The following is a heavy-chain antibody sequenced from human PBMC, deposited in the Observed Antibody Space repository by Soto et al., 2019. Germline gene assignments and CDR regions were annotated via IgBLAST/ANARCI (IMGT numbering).Heavy chain of an antibody. CDR1: GFTCSSYA. CDR2: ISGSGGNT. V-gene: IGHV3-23*01. J-gene: IGHJ4*02. Sequence: EVQLLESGGGLVQPGGSLKLSCAASGFTCSSYAMSWVRQAPGKGLAWVSGISGSGGNTYYADSVKGRFTISRDNSKNTLYLQMNSLRAEDTAVYYSAKAMYGSGWYYFDYWGQGTLVTVSS. CDR3: AKAMYGSGWYYFDY. D-gene: IGHD6-19*01.